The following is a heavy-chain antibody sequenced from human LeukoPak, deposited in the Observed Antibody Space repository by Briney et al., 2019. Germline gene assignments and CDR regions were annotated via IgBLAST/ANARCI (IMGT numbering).Heavy chain of an antibody. Sequence: SETLSLTCAVSGYSISSGYYWGWFRQPPGKGLGWIGSIYHSGGTYYNPSLKRRVTISVDTSKNQFSLKLSSVTAADTAVDYCARSPERWLQLLIDYWGQGTLVTVSA. J-gene: IGHJ4*02. CDR2: IYHSGGT. V-gene: IGHV4-38-2*01. CDR1: GYSISSGYY. D-gene: IGHD5-24*01. CDR3: ARSPERWLQLLIDY.